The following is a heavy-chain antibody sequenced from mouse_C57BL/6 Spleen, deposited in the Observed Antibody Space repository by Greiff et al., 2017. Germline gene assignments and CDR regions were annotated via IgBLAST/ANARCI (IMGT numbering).Heavy chain of an antibody. CDR2: IDPETGGT. D-gene: IGHD4-1*01. Sequence: QVQLQQSGAELVRPGASVTLSCKASGYTFTDYEMHWVKQTPVHGLEWIGAIDPETGGTAYNQKFKGKAILTADKSSSTAYMELRSLTSEDSAVYYCTRNWKVRPFDYWGQGTTLTVSS. V-gene: IGHV1-15*01. CDR1: GYTFTDYE. CDR3: TRNWKVRPFDY. J-gene: IGHJ2*01.